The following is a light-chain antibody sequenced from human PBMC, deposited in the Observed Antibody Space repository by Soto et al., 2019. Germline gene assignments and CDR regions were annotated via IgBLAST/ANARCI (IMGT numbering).Light chain of an antibody. CDR1: QSLLHSNGYNY. CDR3: VQALQTSMYT. CDR2: LGF. V-gene: IGKV2-28*01. Sequence: EIVMTQSPLSLPVTPGESASISCRSSQSLLHSNGYNYLNWYLQKPGQSPQLLIYLGFNRASGVPDKFSGSGSGTDCTLKISRVEADDVGVYYCVQALQTSMYTFGQGTKLEIK. J-gene: IGKJ2*01.